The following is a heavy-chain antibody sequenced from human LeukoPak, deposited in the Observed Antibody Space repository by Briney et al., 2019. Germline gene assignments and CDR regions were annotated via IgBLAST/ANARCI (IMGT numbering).Heavy chain of an antibody. Sequence: GGPLRLSCAASGFTFSTYWMHWVRQDPGKGLVWVSRISSDASITSYADSVKGRFTLSRDNAKNSMYLQMNSLRPEDTAVYYCARVVGGSGYYYGMDVWGQGTTVTVSS. J-gene: IGHJ6*02. CDR3: ARVVGGSGYYYGMDV. CDR2: ISSDASIT. V-gene: IGHV3-74*01. CDR1: GFTFSTYW. D-gene: IGHD2-15*01.